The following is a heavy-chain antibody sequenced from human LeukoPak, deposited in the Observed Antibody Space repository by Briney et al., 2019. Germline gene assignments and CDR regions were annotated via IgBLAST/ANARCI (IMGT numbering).Heavy chain of an antibody. Sequence: SETLSLTCAVYGGSFSGYYWSWIRQPPGKGLEWIGEINHSGSTNYNPSLKSRVTISVDSSKNQFSLKLSSVTAADTAVYYCAVQMGPTYNWFDPWGQGTLVTVSS. CDR2: INHSGST. V-gene: IGHV4-34*01. D-gene: IGHD5-24*01. CDR3: AVQMGPTYNWFDP. J-gene: IGHJ5*02. CDR1: GGSFSGYY.